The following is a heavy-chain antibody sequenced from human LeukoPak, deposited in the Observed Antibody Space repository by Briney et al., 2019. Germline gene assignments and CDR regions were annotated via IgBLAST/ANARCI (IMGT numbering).Heavy chain of an antibody. CDR1: GGSISSYY. V-gene: IGHV4-59*01. CDR2: IYYSGST. CDR3: ERVSRVNPAATPFDY. D-gene: IGHD2-2*01. J-gene: IGHJ4*02. Sequence: SETLSLTCTVSGGSISSYYWSWIRQPPGKGLEWIGYIYYSGSTNYNPSLKSRVTISVDTSKNQFSLKLSSVTAADTAVYYCERVSRVNPAATPFDYWGKGTLVPVSS.